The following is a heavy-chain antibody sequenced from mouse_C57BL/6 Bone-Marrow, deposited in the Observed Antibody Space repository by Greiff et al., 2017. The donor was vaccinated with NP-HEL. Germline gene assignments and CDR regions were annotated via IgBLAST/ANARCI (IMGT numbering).Heavy chain of an antibody. D-gene: IGHD2-3*01. CDR3: ARHEEPYDQYWYFDD. Sequence: QVQLKESGAELVKPGASVKLSCKASGYTFTEYTIHWVKQRSGQGLEWIGWFYPGSGSIKYNEKFKDKATLTAAKSSSTVYMELSRLTSEDSAVYYSARHEEPYDQYWYFDDWGTGTTVTVSS. V-gene: IGHV1-62-2*01. J-gene: IGHJ1*03. CDR2: FYPGSGSI. CDR1: GYTFTEYT.